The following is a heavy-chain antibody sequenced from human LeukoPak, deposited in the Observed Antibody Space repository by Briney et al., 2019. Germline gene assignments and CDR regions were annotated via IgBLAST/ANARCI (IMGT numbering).Heavy chain of an antibody. CDR2: IRSSGSTI. J-gene: IGHJ4*02. V-gene: IGHV3-11*01. D-gene: IGHD6-19*01. Sequence: GGSLRLSCAASGFTFSDYYMSWIRQAPGQGLEWVSYIRSSGSTISYADSVKGRFTISRDNAKNSLYLQMNSLRAEDTAVYYCARGNSGWSYIDYWGQGTLVTVSS. CDR3: ARGNSGWSYIDY. CDR1: GFTFSDYY.